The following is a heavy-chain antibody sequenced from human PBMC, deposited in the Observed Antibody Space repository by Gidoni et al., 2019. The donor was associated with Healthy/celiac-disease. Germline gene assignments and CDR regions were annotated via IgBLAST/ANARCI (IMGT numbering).Heavy chain of an antibody. D-gene: IGHD3-22*01. CDR2: ISYDGSNK. V-gene: IGHV3-30-3*01. Sequence: QVQLVESGGGVVQPGRSLRLSCAASGFTFSSYAMHWVRQAPGKGLEWVAVISYDGSNKYYADSVKGRFTISRDNSKNTLYLQMNSLRAEDTAVYYCARGRFPNYYDSSGYYGLWGQGTLVTVSS. CDR3: ARGRFPNYYDSSGYYGL. CDR1: GFTFSSYA. J-gene: IGHJ4*02.